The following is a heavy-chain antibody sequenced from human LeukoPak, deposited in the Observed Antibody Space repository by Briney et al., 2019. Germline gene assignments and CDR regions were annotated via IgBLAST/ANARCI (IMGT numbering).Heavy chain of an antibody. D-gene: IGHD3-10*01. CDR2: ISSSSGYI. CDR1: GFTFSSYS. J-gene: IGHJ6*03. CDR3: ARDYKITMVRGMDV. V-gene: IGHV3-21*01. Sequence: GGSLRLSCAASGFTFSSYSMNWVRQAPGKGLEWVSSISSSSGYIYYADSVKGRFTISRDNAKNSLYLQMNSLRAEDTAVYYCARDYKITMVRGMDVWGKGTTVTVSS.